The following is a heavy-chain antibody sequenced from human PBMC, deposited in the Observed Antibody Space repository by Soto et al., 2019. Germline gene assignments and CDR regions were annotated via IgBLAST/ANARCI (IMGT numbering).Heavy chain of an antibody. CDR3: ARESRYCSGGSCYFLPGIDY. V-gene: IGHV1-69*12. D-gene: IGHD2-15*01. J-gene: IGHJ4*02. CDR1: GGTFSSYD. Sequence: QVPLVQSGAEVKKPGSSVKVSCKASGGTFSSYDISWVRQAPGQGLEWMGGIIPIFGTANYAQKFQGRVTITADESTSTAYMGQSSLRSEDTAVYYCARESRYCSGGSCYFLPGIDYWGQGTLVTVSS. CDR2: IIPIFGTA.